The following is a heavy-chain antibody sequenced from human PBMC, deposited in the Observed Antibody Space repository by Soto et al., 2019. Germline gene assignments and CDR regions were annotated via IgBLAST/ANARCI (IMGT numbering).Heavy chain of an antibody. CDR3: ARFWLYYYGSGAINGMDV. D-gene: IGHD3-10*01. V-gene: IGHV5-10-1*01. J-gene: IGHJ6*02. Sequence: PGESLKISCKGSGYSFTSYWISWVRQMPGKGLEWMGRIDPSDSYTNYSPSFQGHVTISADKSISTAYLQWSSLKASDTAMYYCARFWLYYYGSGAINGMDVWGQGTTVTVSS. CDR2: IDPSDSYT. CDR1: GYSFTSYW.